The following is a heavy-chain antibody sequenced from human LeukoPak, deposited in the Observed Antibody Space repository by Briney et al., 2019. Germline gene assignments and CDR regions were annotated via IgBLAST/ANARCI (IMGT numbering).Heavy chain of an antibody. CDR3: ARKMRSWLYDY. J-gene: IGHJ4*02. CDR2: MYYSGST. V-gene: IGHV4-39*07. Sequence: SETLSLTCTVSSGSISSSSYYWGWIRQPPGMGLEWIGSMYYSGSTYYNPSLKGRVTISVDTSKNQFSLKLSSVTAADTAVYYCARKMRSWLYDYWGQGTLVTVSS. CDR1: SGSISSSSYY. D-gene: IGHD6-13*01.